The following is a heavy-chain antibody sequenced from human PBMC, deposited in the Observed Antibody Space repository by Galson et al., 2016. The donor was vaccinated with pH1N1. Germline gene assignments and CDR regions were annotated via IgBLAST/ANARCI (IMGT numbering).Heavy chain of an antibody. Sequence: SLRLSCAASGFTFSNYGMHWVRQAPGKGLEWVAVISYTGSEEYYVESVKGRFTISRDNSKNTLYLQMNSLRLEETAVYYCAKCRDTSGYSAFYMWGQGTTVTVSS. CDR3: AKCRDTSGYSAFYM. V-gene: IGHV3-30*18. J-gene: IGHJ3*02. CDR1: GFTFSNYG. CDR2: ISYTGSEE. D-gene: IGHD3-22*01.